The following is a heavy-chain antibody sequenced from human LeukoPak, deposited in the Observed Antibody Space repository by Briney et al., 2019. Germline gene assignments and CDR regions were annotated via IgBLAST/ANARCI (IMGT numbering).Heavy chain of an antibody. V-gene: IGHV3-7*01. Sequence: GGSLRLSCAASGFTFSSYWMSWVRQAPGKGLEWVPNIKQDGSEKYYVDSVKGRFTISRDNAKNSLYLQMNSLRAEDTAVYYCAVDYGGNSALDYWGQGTLVTVSS. D-gene: IGHD4-23*01. J-gene: IGHJ4*02. CDR2: IKQDGSEK. CDR3: AVDYGGNSALDY. CDR1: GFTFSSYW.